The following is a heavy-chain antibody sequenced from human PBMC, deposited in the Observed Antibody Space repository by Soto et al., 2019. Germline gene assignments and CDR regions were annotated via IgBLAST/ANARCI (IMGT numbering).Heavy chain of an antibody. Sequence: ETLYLTCTVSGDSISRGYHWASIRQPGGKGLEWVASIYRSGTTYYNPSLTSRVTISVDTSKNQFYLKLNFVTAADPAVYYFMIPDSVSYYTYFGQGNQVTGSS. J-gene: IGHJ4*02. CDR2: IYRSGTT. D-gene: IGHD3-10*01. V-gene: IGHV4-38-2*02. CDR1: GDSISRGYH. CDR3: MIPDSVSYYTY.